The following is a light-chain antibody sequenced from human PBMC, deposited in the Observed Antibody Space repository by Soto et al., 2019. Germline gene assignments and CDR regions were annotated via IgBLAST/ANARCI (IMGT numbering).Light chain of an antibody. CDR2: GAS. J-gene: IGKJ1*01. Sequence: EIVLTQSPGSLSLSLGERATLSCRASQSVDSAFFALYQQTPGQPPRLLMYGASRRATGIPASFSGSGSGTDFTLTIRRREPEDFAGYYCQQYASSLTFGHGTKVEI. CDR1: QSVDSAF. V-gene: IGKV3-20*01. CDR3: QQYASSLT.